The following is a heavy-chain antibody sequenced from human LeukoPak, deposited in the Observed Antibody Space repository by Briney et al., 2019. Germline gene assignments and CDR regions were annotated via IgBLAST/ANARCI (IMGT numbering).Heavy chain of an antibody. J-gene: IGHJ3*02. CDR1: GGSISSYY. Sequence: PSETLSLTCTVSGGSISSYYWSWIRQPPGKGLEWIGYIYYSGGTSYNPSLKSRVTISVETSKNQFSLKLSSVTAADTAVYYCARSSYYYGADALDIWGQGTTVTVSS. CDR3: ARSSYYYGADALDI. D-gene: IGHD3-10*01. CDR2: IYYSGGT. V-gene: IGHV4-59*12.